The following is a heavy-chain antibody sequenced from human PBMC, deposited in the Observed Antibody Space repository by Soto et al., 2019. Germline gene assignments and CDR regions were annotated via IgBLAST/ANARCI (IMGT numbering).Heavy chain of an antibody. CDR2: ISYDGSNK. D-gene: IGHD3-22*01. Sequence: GGSLRLSCAASGFTFSSYGMHWVRQAPGKGLEWVAVISYDGSNKYYADSVKGRFTISRDNSKNTLYLQMNSLRAEDTAVYYCAKDTYYYDSSGYLHTRGGQGTLVTVSS. CDR3: AKDTYYYDSSGYLHTR. V-gene: IGHV3-30*18. CDR1: GFTFSSYG. J-gene: IGHJ4*02.